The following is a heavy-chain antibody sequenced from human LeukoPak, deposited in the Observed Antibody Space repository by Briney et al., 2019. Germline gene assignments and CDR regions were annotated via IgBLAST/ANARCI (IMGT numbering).Heavy chain of an antibody. V-gene: IGHV4-38-2*02. CDR3: ARFYDYVWGSYPNHYDY. CDR1: GYSISSNYY. Sequence: SETLSLTCTVSGYSISSNYYWGWIRQPPGKGLEWIGEINHSGSTNYNPSLKSRVTISVDTSKNQFSLKLSSVTAADTAVYYCARFYDYVWGSYPNHYDYWGQGTLVTVSS. CDR2: INHSGST. D-gene: IGHD3-16*01. J-gene: IGHJ4*02.